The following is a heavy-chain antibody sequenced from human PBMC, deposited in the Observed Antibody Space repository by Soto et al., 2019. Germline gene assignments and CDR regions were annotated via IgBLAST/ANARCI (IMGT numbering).Heavy chain of an antibody. Sequence: SETLSLTCAVYGGSFSGYYWSWIRQPPGKGLEWIGEINHSGSTNYNPSLKSRVTISVDTSKNQFSLKLSSVTAADTAVYYCARGGKQGLRPYYFDYWGKETLVTFSS. CDR2: INHSGST. J-gene: IGHJ4*02. CDR1: GGSFSGYY. D-gene: IGHD6-13*01. CDR3: ARGGKQGLRPYYFDY. V-gene: IGHV4-34*01.